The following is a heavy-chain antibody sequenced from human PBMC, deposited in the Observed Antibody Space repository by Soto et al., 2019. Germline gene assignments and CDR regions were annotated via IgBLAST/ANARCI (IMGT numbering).Heavy chain of an antibody. V-gene: IGHV4-30-2*01. J-gene: IGHJ4*02. CDR1: GGSIINAAYS. D-gene: IGHD5-18*01. CDR3: ARERGGYGLFDS. Sequence: SETLSLTCTVSGGSIINAAYSFICIRQPPWNGLELIEYIYPSGMPFYNPSLRSRVTISIDRSNDQFSLNLKSVTAADTAVYYCARERGGYGLFDSWGQGTLVTVSS. CDR2: IYPSGMP.